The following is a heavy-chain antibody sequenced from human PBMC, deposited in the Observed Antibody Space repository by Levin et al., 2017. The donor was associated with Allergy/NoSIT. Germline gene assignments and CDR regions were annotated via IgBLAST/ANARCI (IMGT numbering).Heavy chain of an antibody. CDR1: GNTFTGYW. CDR2: IYPGDSET. V-gene: IGHV5-51*01. J-gene: IGHJ5*02. Sequence: PGGSLRLSCKGFGNTFTGYWIAWVRQMPGKGLEWLGIIYPGDSETIYSPSFQGQVTMSADKSISTAYLQWSSLKASDTAMYYCARLFGDTDVGATDLWGQGTLVTVSS. D-gene: IGHD1-26*01. CDR3: ARLFGDTDVGATDL.